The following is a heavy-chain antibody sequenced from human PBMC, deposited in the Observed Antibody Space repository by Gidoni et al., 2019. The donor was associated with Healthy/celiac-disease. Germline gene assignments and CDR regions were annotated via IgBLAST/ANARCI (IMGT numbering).Heavy chain of an antibody. CDR2: IYSDGST. V-gene: IGHV3-53*02. J-gene: IGHJ6*03. Sequence: EGQLVETGGGWIQPGGSRRLSCAASGFRVGSNYMSWVRRAPGQGLEWVSVIYSDGSTYYADSVKGRFTISRDNSKNTLYLQMTSLRAEDTAVYYCARELRDYYYYYMDVWGKGTTVTVSS. CDR3: ARELRDYYYYYMDV. CDR1: GFRVGSNY.